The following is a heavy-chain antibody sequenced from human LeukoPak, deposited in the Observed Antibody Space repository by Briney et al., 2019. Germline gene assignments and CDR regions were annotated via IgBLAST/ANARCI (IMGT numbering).Heavy chain of an antibody. CDR1: GYTFTGYY. Sequence: ASVKVSCKASGYTFTGYYMHWVRQAPGQGLEWMGRINPNSGGTNYAQKFQGRVTMTRDTSISTAYMELSRLRSDDTAVYYCASWTYARGVIRVTTNPNFDYWGQGTLVTVSS. CDR3: ASWTYARGVIRVTTNPNFDY. V-gene: IGHV1-2*06. D-gene: IGHD3-10*01. CDR2: INPNSGGT. J-gene: IGHJ4*02.